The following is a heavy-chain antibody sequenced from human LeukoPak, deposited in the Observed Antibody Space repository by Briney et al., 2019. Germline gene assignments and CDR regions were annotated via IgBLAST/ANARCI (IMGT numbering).Heavy chain of an antibody. J-gene: IGHJ4*02. CDR3: ARDDGSYYYDSSGQYHALAGY. CDR2: ISSSSSTI. V-gene: IGHV3-48*04. CDR1: GFTFSSYS. D-gene: IGHD3-22*01. Sequence: SGGSLRLSCAASGFTFSSYSMNWVRQAPGKGLEWVSYISSSSSTIYYADSVKGRFTISRDNAKKSLFLQMDSLRAEDSAVYYCARDDGSYYYDSSGQYHALAGYWGQGTLVTVSS.